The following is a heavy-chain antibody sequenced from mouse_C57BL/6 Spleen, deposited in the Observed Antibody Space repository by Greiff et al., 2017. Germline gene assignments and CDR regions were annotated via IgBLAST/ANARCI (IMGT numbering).Heavy chain of an antibody. CDR1: GYAFSSYW. CDR2: IYPGDGDT. Sequence: QVQLKESGAELVKPGASVKISCKASGYAFSSYWMNWVKQRPGKGLEWIGQIYPGDGDTNYNGKFKGKATLTADKSSSTAYMQLSSLTSEDSAVYFCAREGYYGSSYFDVWGTGTTVTVSS. V-gene: IGHV1-80*01. CDR3: AREGYYGSSYFDV. D-gene: IGHD1-1*01. J-gene: IGHJ1*03.